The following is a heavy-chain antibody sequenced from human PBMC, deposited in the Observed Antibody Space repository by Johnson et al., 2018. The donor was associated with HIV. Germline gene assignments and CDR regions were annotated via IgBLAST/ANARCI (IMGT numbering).Heavy chain of an antibody. D-gene: IGHD3-16*01. Sequence: VQLVESGGGVVKPGGSLRLSCAASGFTFSNAWMSWVRQAPGKGLEWIGRIKSKTDGGTIEYAAPVKGRFTISRDDSKNTLYLQMNSLTTEDTAVYYCATYTSMITMYVEIKGGAFDIWGQGTMVTVSS. CDR1: GFTFSNAW. J-gene: IGHJ3*02. CDR2: IKSKTDGGTI. CDR3: ATYTSMITMYVEIKGGAFDI. V-gene: IGHV3-15*01.